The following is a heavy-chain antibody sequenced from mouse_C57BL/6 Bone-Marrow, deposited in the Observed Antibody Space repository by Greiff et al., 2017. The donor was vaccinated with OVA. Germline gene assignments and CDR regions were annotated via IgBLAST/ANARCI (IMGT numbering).Heavy chain of an antibody. CDR2: ISGGGGNT. V-gene: IGHV5-9*01. CDR3: ARQGSWFAY. Sequence: EVMLVESGGGLVKPGGSLKLSCAASGFTFSSYTMSWVRQTPEKRLEWVATISGGGGNTYYPDSVKGRFTISRDNAKNTLYLQMSSLRSEDTALYYCARQGSWFAYWGQGTLVTVSA. J-gene: IGHJ3*01. CDR1: GFTFSSYT.